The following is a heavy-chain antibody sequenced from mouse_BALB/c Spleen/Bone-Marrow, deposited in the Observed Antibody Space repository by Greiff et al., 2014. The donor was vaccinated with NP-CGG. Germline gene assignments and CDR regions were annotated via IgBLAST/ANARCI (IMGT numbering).Heavy chain of an antibody. Sequence: VQLQQSGPKLVKPGASVKVSCKASGYAFTSYNMYWVKQSHGKSLEWIGYIDPYSGGTSYNQKFKGKATLTVDKSSSTAYMHLNSLTSEDSAVYYCARRVYYDYYAMDYWGQGTSVTVSS. J-gene: IGHJ4*01. D-gene: IGHD1-1*01. CDR3: ARRVYYDYYAMDY. CDR1: GYAFTSYN. V-gene: IGHV1S135*01. CDR2: IDPYSGGT.